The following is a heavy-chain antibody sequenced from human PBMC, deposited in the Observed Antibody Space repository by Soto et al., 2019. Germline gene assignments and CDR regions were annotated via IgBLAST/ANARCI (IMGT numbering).Heavy chain of an antibody. CDR1: GFTFSKAY. J-gene: IGHJ4*02. D-gene: IGHD2-21*02. CDR2: IDSKIDADKT. V-gene: IGHV3-15*04. CDR3: VTRFTAVATARFDY. Sequence: EVQLVESGGGLVKPGGTLSLSCTASGFTFSKAYMTWVRQAPGKGLEWFGQIDSKIDADKTDFAAPVKGRFTLSRDDSKNTVYLQMNGLEIEDTAMYYCVTRFTAVATARFDYWGQGTLVTVSS.